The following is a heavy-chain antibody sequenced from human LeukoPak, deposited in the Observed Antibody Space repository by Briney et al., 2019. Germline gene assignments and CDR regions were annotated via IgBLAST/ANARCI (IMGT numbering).Heavy chain of an antibody. Sequence: GGSLRISCAASGFTFSSYAMNWVRQAPGKGLEWVSSISGSSSYIYYADSLKGRFTVSRDNARNSLYLQMNSLRAEDTAVYYCGRDRIPYCSGGSCSYLDYWGQGTLVTVSS. V-gene: IGHV3-21*01. CDR1: GFTFSSYA. CDR2: ISGSSSYI. CDR3: GRDRIPYCSGGSCSYLDY. D-gene: IGHD2-15*01. J-gene: IGHJ4*02.